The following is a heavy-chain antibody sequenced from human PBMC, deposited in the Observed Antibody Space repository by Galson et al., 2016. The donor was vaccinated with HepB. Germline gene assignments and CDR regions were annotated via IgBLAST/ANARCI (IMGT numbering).Heavy chain of an antibody. CDR2: IIPISRTV. D-gene: IGHD3-16*02. J-gene: IGHJ3*02. V-gene: IGHV1-69*01. CDR3: ARVGAYVWGTYRSPRAFDI. CDR1: GGTFSSYT. Sequence: VSCKASGGTFSSYTISWVRQAPGQGLEWMGGIIPISRTVKYAQTFQGRVTITADESTNTAYMELSSLRSEDTALYYCARVGAYVWGTYRSPRAFDIWGQGTMVTVS.